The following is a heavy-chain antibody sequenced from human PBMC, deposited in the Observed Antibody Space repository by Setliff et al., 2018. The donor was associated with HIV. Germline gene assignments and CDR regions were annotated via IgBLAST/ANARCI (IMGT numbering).Heavy chain of an antibody. J-gene: IGHJ4*02. D-gene: IGHD3-10*01. CDR1: GASMTSYY. CDR2: IFYSGST. V-gene: IGHV4-59*01. CDR3: ARVNTMVRGLDY. Sequence: SETLSLTCTVSGASMTSYYWTWIRQPPGKGLEWIGNIFYSGSTNYNPSLKSRVTISLDTSKNQFSLKLSSVTAADTAVYFCARVNTMVRGLDYWGRGTLVTVSS.